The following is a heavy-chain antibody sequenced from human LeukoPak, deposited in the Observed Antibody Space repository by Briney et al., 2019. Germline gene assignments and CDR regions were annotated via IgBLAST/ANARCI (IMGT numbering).Heavy chain of an antibody. CDR2: ITSSSSYI. CDR1: EFTFSDYT. J-gene: IGHJ4*02. Sequence: GGSLRLSCAASEFTFSDYTMNWVRQAPGKGLERVSSITSSSSYIYYSDSVKGRFTISRDNSKNALYLQMNSLRAEDTAVYYCAKDGGTVLLWFGEFSFDYRGQGTLVTVSS. V-gene: IGHV3-21*01. CDR3: AKDGGTVLLWFGEFSFDY. D-gene: IGHD3-10*01.